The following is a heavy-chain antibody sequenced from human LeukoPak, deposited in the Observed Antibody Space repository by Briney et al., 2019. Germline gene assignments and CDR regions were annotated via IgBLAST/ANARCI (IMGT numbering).Heavy chain of an antibody. CDR3: ARTGYRAAAGTLNWFDP. CDR2: IYYSGST. D-gene: IGHD6-13*01. V-gene: IGHV4-59*01. CDR1: GASITSYH. J-gene: IGHJ5*02. Sequence: SGTLSLTCTVSGASITSYHWNWLRQPPGKGLEWIGYIYYSGSTNYNPSLKSRVTISVDTSKNQFSLKLSSVTAADTAVYYCARTGYRAAAGTLNWFDPWGQGTLVTVSS.